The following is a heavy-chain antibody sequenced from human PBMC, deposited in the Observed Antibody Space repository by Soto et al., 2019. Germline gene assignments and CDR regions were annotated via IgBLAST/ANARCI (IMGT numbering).Heavy chain of an antibody. J-gene: IGHJ4*02. D-gene: IGHD3-22*01. V-gene: IGHV1-69*12. CDR3: ARGVYDSSGYTPSAYYFDY. Sequence: QVQLVQSGAEVKKPGSSVKVSCKASGGTFSSYAISWVRQAPGQGLEWMGGIIPIFGTANYAQKFQGRVTLTADESTSTAYMELSSLRSEDTAVYYCARGVYDSSGYTPSAYYFDYWGQGTLVTVSS. CDR2: IIPIFGTA. CDR1: GGTFSSYA.